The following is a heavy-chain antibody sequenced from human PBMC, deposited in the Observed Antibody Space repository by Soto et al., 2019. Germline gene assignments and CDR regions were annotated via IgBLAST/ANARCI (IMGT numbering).Heavy chain of an antibody. J-gene: IGHJ4*02. V-gene: IGHV3-48*02. Sequence: GGSLRLSCAASGFTFSSYSMNWVRQAPGKGLEWVSYISSSSSTIYYADSVKGRFTISRDNAKNSLYLQMNSLRDEDTAVYYCARAYYYGSGSYYWDYWGQGTLVTVSS. CDR2: ISSSSSTI. CDR3: ARAYYYGSGSYYWDY. D-gene: IGHD3-10*01. CDR1: GFTFSSYS.